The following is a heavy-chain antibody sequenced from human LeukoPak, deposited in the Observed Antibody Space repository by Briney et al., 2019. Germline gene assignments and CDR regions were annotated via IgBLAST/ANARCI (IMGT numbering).Heavy chain of an antibody. V-gene: IGHV1-3*01. CDR3: ARYSTARNRDY. CDR2: INAGNDNT. J-gene: IGHJ4*02. D-gene: IGHD4-11*01. CDR1: GYTFTSYA. Sequence: GASVKVSCKASGYTFTSYAMHWVRQAPGQRLEWMGWINAGNDNTKYSQKFQGRVTITRDTSASTAYMELSSLRSEDTAVYYCARYSTARNRDYWGQGTLVTVSS.